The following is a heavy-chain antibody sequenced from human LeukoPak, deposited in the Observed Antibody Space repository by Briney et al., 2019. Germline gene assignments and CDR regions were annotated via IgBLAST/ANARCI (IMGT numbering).Heavy chain of an antibody. CDR2: FNPSGSNT. V-gene: IGHV1-46*02. CDR3: ATYTQSGAQGVNDY. J-gene: IGHJ4*02. D-gene: IGHD3-10*01. Sequence: GASVKVSCKASGYTFDVYYIHWVRQAPGQGLEWMGIFNPSGSNTNYAQRFQGRVTLTRDTSTTTVYMDLSGLRPEDTAVYYCATYTQSGAQGVNDYWGQGTLVTVSS. CDR1: GYTFDVYY.